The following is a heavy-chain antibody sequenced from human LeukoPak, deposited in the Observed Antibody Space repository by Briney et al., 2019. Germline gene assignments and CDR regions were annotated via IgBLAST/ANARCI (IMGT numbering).Heavy chain of an antibody. D-gene: IGHD3-22*01. J-gene: IGHJ3*01. CDR2: LSGSGDTT. CDR3: AKRGGVHEYDSSGYYRANGFDF. V-gene: IGHV3-23*01. Sequence: GGSLRLSCAASGFTVSSNYMSWVRQAPGKGLEWVSGLSGSGDTTYFADSVKGRFTISRDNSKNTLYLQMNTLRAEDTAVYYCAKRGGVHEYDSSGYYRANGFDFWGQGTMVTVSS. CDR1: GFTVSSNY.